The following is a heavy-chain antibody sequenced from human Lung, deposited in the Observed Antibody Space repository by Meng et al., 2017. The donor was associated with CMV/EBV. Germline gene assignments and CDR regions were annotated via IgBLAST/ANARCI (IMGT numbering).Heavy chain of an antibody. V-gene: IGHV4-34*01. CDR2: INHSGST. Sequence: SETLSLXXAVYGGSFSGYYWSWIRQPPGKGLEWIGEINHSGSTNYNPSLKSRVTISVDTSKNQFSLKLTSVTAADTAVYYCARGDPRRYCSSTSCHKHFYRFDSWGQGTXVTVAS. J-gene: IGHJ5*01. CDR3: ARGDPRRYCSSTSCHKHFYRFDS. D-gene: IGHD2-2*02. CDR1: GGSFSGYY.